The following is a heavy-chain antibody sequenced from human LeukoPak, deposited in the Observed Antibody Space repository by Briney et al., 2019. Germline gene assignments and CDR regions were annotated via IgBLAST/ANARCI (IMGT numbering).Heavy chain of an antibody. Sequence: SGGSLRLSCAASGFGFSSYWMSWVRQAPGKGLEWVANIKQDGNEKYYVDSVKGRFTISRDNAKNSLFLQMNSLRAEDTAVYYCAGGDTYGYLFDYWGQGTLITVSS. CDR1: GFGFSSYW. CDR3: AGGDTYGYLFDY. D-gene: IGHD5-18*01. J-gene: IGHJ4*02. CDR2: IKQDGNEK. V-gene: IGHV3-7*01.